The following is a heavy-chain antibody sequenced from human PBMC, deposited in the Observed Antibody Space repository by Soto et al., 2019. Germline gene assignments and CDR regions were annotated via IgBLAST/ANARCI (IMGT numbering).Heavy chain of an antibody. CDR3: NGHKVLCGSGSPFDY. CDR1: GFTFSGSA. CDR2: IRSKANSYAT. D-gene: IGHD3-10*01. Sequence: EVQLVESGGGLVQPGGSLKLSCAASGFTFSGSAMHWVRQASGKGLEWVGRIRSKANSYATAYAASVKGRFTISRDDSNNTAYLQMNSLTAEDKAVYYCNGHKVLCGSGSPFDYWGQGTLVTVSS. V-gene: IGHV3-73*02. J-gene: IGHJ4*02.